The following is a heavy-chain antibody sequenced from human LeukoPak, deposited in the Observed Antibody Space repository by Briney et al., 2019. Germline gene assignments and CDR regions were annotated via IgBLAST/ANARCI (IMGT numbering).Heavy chain of an antibody. D-gene: IGHD6-19*01. CDR3: ARVSTVAVAEI. CDR2: TKNNANSYTT. V-gene: IGHV3-72*01. Sequence: GGSLRLSCAASGFTFSSYGMHWVRQAPGKGLEWVGRTKNNANSYTTEYAASVKGRFTISRDDSKNSLYLQMNSLKTEDTAVYYCARVSTVAVAEIWGQGTLVTVSS. J-gene: IGHJ4*02. CDR1: GFTFSSYG.